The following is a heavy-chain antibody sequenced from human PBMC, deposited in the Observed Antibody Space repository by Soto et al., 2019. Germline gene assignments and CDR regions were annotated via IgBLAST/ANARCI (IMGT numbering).Heavy chain of an antibody. J-gene: IGHJ6*02. V-gene: IGHV3-33*01. Sequence: PGGSLRLSCAASGFTFSSYGMHWVRQAPGKGLEWVAVIWYDGSNKYYADSVKGRFTISRDNSKNTLYLQMNSLRAEDTAVYYCARSHSDYDILTGYLSGGMDVWGQGTTVTVSS. CDR1: GFTFSSYG. CDR3: ARSHSDYDILTGYLSGGMDV. D-gene: IGHD3-9*01. CDR2: IWYDGSNK.